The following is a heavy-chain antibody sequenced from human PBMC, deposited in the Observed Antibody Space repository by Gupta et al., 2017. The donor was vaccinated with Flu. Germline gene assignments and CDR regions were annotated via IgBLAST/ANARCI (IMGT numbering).Heavy chain of an antibody. CDR3: ARLTACGGDCYYFQH. CDR1: GDTFSRSN. CDR2: VIPILGAA. V-gene: IGHV1-69*01. J-gene: IGHJ1*01. D-gene: IGHD2-21*02. Sequence: QVPLVQSGTEVKKPGSSVKVSCKASGDTFSRSNFTWVRQAPGQGLEWMGGVIPILGAADYARQFQGRVTITADESTSTVYMEVSSLRSEDTAVYFCARLTACGGDCYYFQHWGQGSLVTVSS.